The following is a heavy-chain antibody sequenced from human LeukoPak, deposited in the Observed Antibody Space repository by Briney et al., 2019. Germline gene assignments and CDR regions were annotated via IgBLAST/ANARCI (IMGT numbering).Heavy chain of an antibody. CDR3: AAADSYYYYGMDV. J-gene: IGHJ6*02. D-gene: IGHD2-21*02. CDR2: IAVGSGNT. V-gene: IGHV1-58*02. CDR1: GFTFTSSA. Sequence: GASVKVSCKASGFTFTSSAMQWVRQARGQRLEWIGWIAVGSGNTNYAQKFQERVTITRDMSTSTAYMELSSLRSEDTAVYYCAAADSYYYYGMDVWGQGTTVTVSS.